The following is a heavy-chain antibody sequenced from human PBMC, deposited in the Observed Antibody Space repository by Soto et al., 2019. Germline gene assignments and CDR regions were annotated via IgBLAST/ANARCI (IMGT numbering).Heavy chain of an antibody. Sequence: GGSLRLSCAASGLTFSAYSMNWVRQAPGKGLEWVSSIGSSNSYIYYADSVKGRFTISRDDAKNSVYLQMNSLRAEDTAVYYCASDRAKIVAVTSNYFAPWGQGTPVPV. CDR3: ASDRAKIVAVTSNYFAP. D-gene: IGHD4-4*01. CDR1: GLTFSAYS. J-gene: IGHJ5*02. CDR2: IGSSNSYI. V-gene: IGHV3-21*01.